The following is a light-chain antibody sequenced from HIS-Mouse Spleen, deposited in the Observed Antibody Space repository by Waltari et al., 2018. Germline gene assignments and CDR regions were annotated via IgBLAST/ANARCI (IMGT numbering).Light chain of an antibody. Sequence: QSALTQPASVSGSPGQSITIPCTGTSSDVGSYNLVSWYQQHPGKAPKLMIYEGSKGPSGVSNRFSGSKSGNTASLTISGLQAEDEADYYCCSYAGSSTLVFGGGTKLTVL. CDR1: SSDVGSYNL. J-gene: IGLJ3*02. V-gene: IGLV2-23*01. CDR2: EGS. CDR3: CSYAGSSTLV.